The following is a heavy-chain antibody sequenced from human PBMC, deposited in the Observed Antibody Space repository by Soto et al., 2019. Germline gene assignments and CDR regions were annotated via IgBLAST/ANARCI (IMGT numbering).Heavy chain of an antibody. CDR2: IYSGGRT. CDR3: PKFPRTTAHGTGTSD. D-gene: IGHD2-8*02. V-gene: IGHV4-39*01. J-gene: IGHJ4*02. CDR1: GVSIGSSGDY. Sequence: SETLSLTCTVSGVSIGSSGDYCGWIRQAPGQGLEWIATIYSGGRTFYNPSLKSRVAISLDTSKDQFSLKLSSVTAADTALYYCPKFPRTTAHGTGTSDLGLGTLVTISS.